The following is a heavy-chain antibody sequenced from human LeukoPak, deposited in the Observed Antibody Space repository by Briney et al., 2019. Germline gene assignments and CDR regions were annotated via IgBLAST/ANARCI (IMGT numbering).Heavy chain of an antibody. D-gene: IGHD5-18*01. CDR2: ITGNGATT. J-gene: IGHJ4*02. CDR1: GFSFSNYG. V-gene: IGHV3-23*01. CDR3: ANDLGWIQLNLG. Sequence: GGSLRLSCAASGFSFSNYGMNWVRQAPGQGLEWVSGITGNGATTYYADSVKGRFTISRDNSGNTVYLQMNSLRAEDTAVYYCANDLGWIQLNLGRGQGTLVTVSS.